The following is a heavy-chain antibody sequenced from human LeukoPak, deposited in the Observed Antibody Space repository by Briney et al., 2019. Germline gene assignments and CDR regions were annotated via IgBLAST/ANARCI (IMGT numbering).Heavy chain of an antibody. V-gene: IGHV4-34*01. CDR3: ASGCSSNSCYEDWFDP. J-gene: IGHJ5*02. D-gene: IGHD2-2*01. Sequence: PSETLSLTCAVYGGSFSGYYWSWIRQPPGKGLEWIGEINHSGSTNYNPSLKSRVTISVDTSKNQFSPKLSSVTAADTAVYYCASGCSSNSCYEDWFDPWGQGTLVTVSS. CDR2: INHSGST. CDR1: GGSFSGYY.